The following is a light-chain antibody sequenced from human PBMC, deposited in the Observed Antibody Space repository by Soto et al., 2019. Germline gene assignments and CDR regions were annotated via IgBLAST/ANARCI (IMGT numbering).Light chain of an antibody. J-gene: IGLJ1*01. CDR3: SSYTSILYV. V-gene: IGLV2-14*01. Sequence: QSALTQPASVSGSPGQSITISCTGTSSDVGGYNFVSWYQQYPGKAPKLMIYDVSNRPSGVSNRFSGSKSGNTASLTISGLQAEDEADYYCSSYTSILYVFGTGTKVTVL. CDR2: DVS. CDR1: SSDVGGYNF.